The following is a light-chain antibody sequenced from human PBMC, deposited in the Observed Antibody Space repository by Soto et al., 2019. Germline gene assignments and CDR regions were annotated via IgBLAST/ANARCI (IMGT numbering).Light chain of an antibody. V-gene: IGLV1-40*01. J-gene: IGLJ1*01. CDR1: SSNIGAVYD. CDR3: QSYDSSLNSYV. Sequence: QSVLTQPPSVSGAPGQRVTVSSTGSSSNIGAVYDVHWYQHLPGTAPKLLIHVNTNRPSGVPDRFSGSKSGTSASLAITGLQAEDEADYYCQSYDSSLNSYVFGTGTKVTVL. CDR2: VNT.